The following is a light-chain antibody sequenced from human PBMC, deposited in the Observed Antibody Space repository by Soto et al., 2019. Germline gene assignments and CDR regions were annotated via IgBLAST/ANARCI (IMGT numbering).Light chain of an antibody. CDR2: DAS. V-gene: IGKV3-11*01. J-gene: IGKJ5*01. Sequence: EIVLTHSPATLSLSPGEISNLSCRASLSVRSYLAWYQQTPGQATRLLIYDASNRATGIPARFSGSGSGTYFTLTIISLEPEDFAVHYCQQLSKLPPIFGKVTRMEIK. CDR1: LSVRSY. CDR3: QQLSKLPPI.